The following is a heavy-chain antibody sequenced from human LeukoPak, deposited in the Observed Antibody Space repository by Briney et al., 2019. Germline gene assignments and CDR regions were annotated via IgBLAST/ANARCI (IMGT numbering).Heavy chain of an antibody. J-gene: IGHJ4*02. CDR3: ASTYYDSI. V-gene: IGHV3-21*01. Sequence: GGSLRLSCAASGFTFSSYSMNWVRQAPGKGLEWVSSISSSSCYIYYADSVEGRFTISRDNAKNSLYLQMNSLRAEDTAVYYCASTYYDSIWGQGTLVTVSS. D-gene: IGHD3-22*01. CDR2: ISSSSCYI. CDR1: GFTFSSYS.